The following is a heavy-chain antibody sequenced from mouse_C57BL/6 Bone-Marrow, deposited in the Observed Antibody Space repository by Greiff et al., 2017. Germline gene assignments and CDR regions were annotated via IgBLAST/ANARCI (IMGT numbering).Heavy chain of an antibody. CDR1: GFTFSDYG. D-gene: IGHD1-1*01. V-gene: IGHV5-17*01. CDR3: ARVILRWYFCV. CDR2: ISSGSSTI. Sequence: EVKVEESGGGLVKPGGSLKLSCAASGFTFSDYGMHWVRQAPEKGLEWVAYISSGSSTIDYADTVKGRFTISRDNAKNTPFLQMTSLRSEDTAMYDCARVILRWYFCVWGTGTTVTV. J-gene: IGHJ1*03.